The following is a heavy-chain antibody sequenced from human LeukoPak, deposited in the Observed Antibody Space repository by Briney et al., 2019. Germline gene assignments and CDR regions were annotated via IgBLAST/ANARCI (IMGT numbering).Heavy chain of an antibody. CDR3: ARRAGLLVRGAHGVLDV. Sequence: ASVKVSCKASGYTFTGYYMHWVRQAPGQGLEWMGWINPNSGGTNYAQKFQGRVTMTRDTSISTAYMELSRLRSDDTAVYYCARRAGLLVRGAHGVLDVWGKGTTVTISS. D-gene: IGHD3-10*01. CDR2: INPNSGGT. V-gene: IGHV1-2*02. J-gene: IGHJ6*04. CDR1: GYTFTGYY.